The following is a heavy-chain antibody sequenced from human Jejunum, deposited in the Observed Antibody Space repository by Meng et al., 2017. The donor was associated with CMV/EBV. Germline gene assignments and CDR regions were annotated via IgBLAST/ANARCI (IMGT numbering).Heavy chain of an antibody. CDR1: GGSISSYY. J-gene: IGHJ5*02. D-gene: IGHD3-3*01. V-gene: IGHV4-38-2*02. Sequence: TCTVSGGSISSYYWGWLRQPPGKGLEWIGSIYHSGSTKDNPSLKSRVTMSVDTSKNQFSLNLRSVTAADTAVYYCGRESGYYRFDPWGQGTLVTVSS. CDR2: IYHSGST. CDR3: GRESGYYRFDP.